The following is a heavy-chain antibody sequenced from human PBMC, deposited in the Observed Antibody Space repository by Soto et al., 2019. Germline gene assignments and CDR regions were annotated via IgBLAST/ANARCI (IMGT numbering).Heavy chain of an antibody. CDR2: IYYSGST. Sequence: QLQLQESGPGLAKPSEALSLICTVSGGSISSTSYYWGWIRQPPGKGLEWIGNIYYSGSTSYNSSLKSRVTISVDASKNQFSLKLSSVTAADTALYYCARLTVSRGSAYWGQGTLVSVSS. CDR3: ARLTVSRGSAY. V-gene: IGHV4-39*01. CDR1: GGSISSTSYY. D-gene: IGHD4-17*01. J-gene: IGHJ4*02.